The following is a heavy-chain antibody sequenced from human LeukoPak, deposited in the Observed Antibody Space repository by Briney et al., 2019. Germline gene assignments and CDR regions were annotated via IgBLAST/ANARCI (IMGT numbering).Heavy chain of an antibody. Sequence: GGSLRLSCAASGFTFSNAWMSWVRQAPGKGLEWVGRIKSKTDGGTTDYAAPVKGRFTISRDDSKNTLYLQMNSLKTEDTAVYYCTTTFGLYYYDSSGSDDAFDIWGQGTMVTVSS. V-gene: IGHV3-15*01. CDR1: GFTFSNAW. D-gene: IGHD3-22*01. CDR2: IKSKTDGGTT. CDR3: TTTFGLYYYDSSGSDDAFDI. J-gene: IGHJ3*02.